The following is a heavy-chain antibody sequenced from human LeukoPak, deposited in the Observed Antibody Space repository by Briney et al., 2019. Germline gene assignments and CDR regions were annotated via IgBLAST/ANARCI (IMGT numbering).Heavy chain of an antibody. V-gene: IGHV3-23*01. Sequence: QPGGSLGLSCAASGFTFSSYAMSWVRQAPGKGLEWVSAISGSGGSTYYADSVKGRFTISRDNSKNTLYLQMNSLRAEDTAVYYCASLTPLGYCSGGSCYTWFDPWGQGTLVTVSS. CDR2: ISGSGGST. CDR3: ASLTPLGYCSGGSCYTWFDP. J-gene: IGHJ5*02. D-gene: IGHD2-15*01. CDR1: GFTFSSYA.